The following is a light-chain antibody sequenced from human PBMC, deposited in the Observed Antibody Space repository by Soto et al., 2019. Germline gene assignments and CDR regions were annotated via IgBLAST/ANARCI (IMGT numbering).Light chain of an antibody. CDR3: QPYDSSSYT. V-gene: IGKV3-20*01. Sequence: EIVLTQSPGTLSLSQGERATLSCRASQSLSTGYLAWYQQKPGQAPRLLIYAASTRATGIPDRFSGSGSGTDFTLAISRLGPESFAVYYCQPYDSSSYTFGQGTKLEIK. J-gene: IGKJ2*01. CDR2: AAS. CDR1: QSLSTGY.